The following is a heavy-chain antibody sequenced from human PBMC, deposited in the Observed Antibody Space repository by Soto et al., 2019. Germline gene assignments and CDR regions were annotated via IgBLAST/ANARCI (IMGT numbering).Heavy chain of an antibody. J-gene: IGHJ6*02. CDR3: GRGGRSTSYYYYYGMDV. D-gene: IGHD2-2*01. V-gene: IGHV1-69*13. Sequence: SVKVSCKASGGTFSSYAISWVRQAPGQGLEWMGGIIPIFGTANYAQKFQGRVTITADESTSTAYVELSSLRSEDTAVYYCGRGGRSTSYYYYYGMDVWGQGTTVTVSS. CDR2: IIPIFGTA. CDR1: GGTFSSYA.